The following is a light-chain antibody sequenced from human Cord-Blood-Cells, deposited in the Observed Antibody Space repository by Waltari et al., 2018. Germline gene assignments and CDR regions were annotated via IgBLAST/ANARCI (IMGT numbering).Light chain of an antibody. V-gene: IGLV2-23*02. Sequence: QSALTQPASVSGSPGQSITIPCTGTSSAVGSYNLVSWYQQHPGKAPKLMIYEVSKRPSGVSNRFSGSKSGNTASLTISGLQAGDEADYYCCSYAGSSTYVFGTGTKVTVL. CDR2: EVS. CDR3: CSYAGSSTYV. J-gene: IGLJ1*01. CDR1: SSAVGSYNL.